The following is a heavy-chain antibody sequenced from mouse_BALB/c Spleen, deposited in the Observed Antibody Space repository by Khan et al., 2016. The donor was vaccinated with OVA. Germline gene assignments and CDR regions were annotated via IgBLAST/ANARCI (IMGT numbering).Heavy chain of an antibody. V-gene: IGHV1-76*01. D-gene: IGHD1-1*01. CDR3: GGDYGSSYYFDC. J-gene: IGHJ2*02. CDR1: GYIFTSYW. CDR2: IYPGTGCT. Sequence: QVQLKESGAELVRPGASVKLSCKTSGYIFTSYWIHWVKQRPGQGLEWIARIYPGTGCTYYNEKFKGKATLTADKSSSTAYMQLSSLKSEDSAVYFCGGDYGSSYYFDCWGQGTSLTVSS.